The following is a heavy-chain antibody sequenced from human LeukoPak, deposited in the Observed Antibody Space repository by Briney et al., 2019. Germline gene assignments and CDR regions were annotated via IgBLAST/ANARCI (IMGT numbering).Heavy chain of an antibody. V-gene: IGHV4-59*01. Sequence: PSETLSLTCAVSGGSISSYYWSWIRQPPGKGLEWIGYIYYSGRTNYNPSLKSRVTISVDTSKNQFSLKLSSVTAADTAVYYCARNIWFGESKARSPNKAFDYWGQGTLVTVSS. CDR2: IYYSGRT. CDR1: GGSISSYY. D-gene: IGHD3-10*01. CDR3: ARNIWFGESKARSPNKAFDY. J-gene: IGHJ4*02.